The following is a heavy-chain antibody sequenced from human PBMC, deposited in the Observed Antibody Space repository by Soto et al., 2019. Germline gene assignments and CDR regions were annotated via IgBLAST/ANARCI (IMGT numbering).Heavy chain of an antibody. CDR1: GYTFTSYY. Sequence: GASVKVSFKASGYTFTSYYRHWVRQAPGQGLEWMGIINPSGGSTSYAQKFQGRVTMTRDTSTSTVYMELSSLRSEDTAVYYCARESKSSGYYYYGMDVWGQGTTVTVSS. CDR3: ARESKSSGYYYYGMDV. CDR2: INPSGGST. V-gene: IGHV1-46*01. J-gene: IGHJ6*02. D-gene: IGHD3-3*01.